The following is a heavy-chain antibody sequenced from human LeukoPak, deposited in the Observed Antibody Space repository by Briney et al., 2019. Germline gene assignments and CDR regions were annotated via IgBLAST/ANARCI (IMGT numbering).Heavy chain of an antibody. V-gene: IGHV4-39*07. Sequence: SETLSLTCTVSGGSISSSSYYWGWIRQPPGKGLEWIGSIYYSGSTNYNPSLKSRVTISVDTSKNQFSLKLSSVTAADTAVYYCARVQTYSSSWYYYYYYMDVWGKGTTVTVSS. CDR3: ARVQTYSSSWYYYYYYMDV. CDR1: GGSISSSSYY. J-gene: IGHJ6*03. D-gene: IGHD6-13*01. CDR2: IYYSGST.